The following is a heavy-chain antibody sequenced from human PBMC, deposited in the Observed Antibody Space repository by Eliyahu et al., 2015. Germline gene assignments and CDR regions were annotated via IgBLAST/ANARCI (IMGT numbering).Heavy chain of an antibody. V-gene: IGHV4-34*02. J-gene: IGHJ4*02. CDR2: IKDSGST. CDR3: AREGPLSXKFDN. Sequence: QVQLQQWGAGLLKPSEXLSLXCTVYCGSLSNYYWNWXRQSPGQGLEWIGDIKDSGSTKYNPSLKSRVAISVDTSKNQFSLNLTSVTAADTAIYYCAREGPLSXKFDNWGQGTLVTVSS. D-gene: IGHD5/OR15-5a*01. CDR1: CGSLSNYY.